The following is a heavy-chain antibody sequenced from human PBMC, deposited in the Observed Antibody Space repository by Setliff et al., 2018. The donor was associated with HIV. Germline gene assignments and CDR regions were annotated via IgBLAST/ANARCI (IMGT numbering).Heavy chain of an antibody. Sequence: SETLSLTCAVYGGSFSGYYWSWIRQPPGKGLEWIGEINHSGSTNYNMSLWSRVTISLDASRNQFSLELISVTAADTAVYYCAGGPGTTSIDYWAQGTLVT. D-gene: IGHD1-26*01. J-gene: IGHJ4*02. CDR2: INHSGST. CDR1: GGSFSGYY. CDR3: AGGPGTTSIDY. V-gene: IGHV4-34*01.